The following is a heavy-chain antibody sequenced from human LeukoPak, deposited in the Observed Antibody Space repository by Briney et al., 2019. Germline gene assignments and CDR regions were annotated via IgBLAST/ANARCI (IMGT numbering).Heavy chain of an antibody. D-gene: IGHD3-16*01. Sequence: GGSLRLSCAASGFTFSSFWMSWMRQSPGKGLEWLGNINQDGREKYYLESVRGRITISRDNAKNSLYLQMSSLRAEDTAVYYCVRDYVWGTYNPAYWGQGTLVTVSS. J-gene: IGHJ4*02. CDR1: GFTFSSFW. CDR2: INQDGREK. CDR3: VRDYVWGTYNPAY. V-gene: IGHV3-7*01.